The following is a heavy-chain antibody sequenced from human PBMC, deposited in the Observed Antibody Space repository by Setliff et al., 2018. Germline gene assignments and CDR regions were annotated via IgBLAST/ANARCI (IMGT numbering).Heavy chain of an antibody. D-gene: IGHD5-18*01. CDR3: AKSGYSYGYVFDY. V-gene: IGHV3-33*06. CDR2: IWYDGSNK. Sequence: PGGSLRLSCAASRFTFSSYAMSWVRQAPGKGLEWVAVIWYDGSNKYYADSVKGRFTISRDNSKNTLYLQMNSLRAEDTAVYYCAKSGYSYGYVFDYWGQGTLVTAPQ. J-gene: IGHJ4*02. CDR1: RFTFSSYA.